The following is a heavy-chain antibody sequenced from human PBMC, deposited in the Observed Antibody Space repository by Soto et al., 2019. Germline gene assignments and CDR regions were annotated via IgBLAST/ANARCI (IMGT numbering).Heavy chain of an antibody. D-gene: IGHD1-7*01. Sequence: QVQLVQSGAAVKKPGASVKVSCKASGYTFSNDAITWVRQAPGQGLEWMGWVSAYNGNTNYARKFKGRVTMTTDTSTSTAYMEIRSLRYDDTAVYFCARASRYYWNYMMYWGQGTLVTVSS. CDR1: GYTFSNDA. J-gene: IGHJ4*02. CDR3: ARASRYYWNYMMY. V-gene: IGHV1-18*01. CDR2: VSAYNGNT.